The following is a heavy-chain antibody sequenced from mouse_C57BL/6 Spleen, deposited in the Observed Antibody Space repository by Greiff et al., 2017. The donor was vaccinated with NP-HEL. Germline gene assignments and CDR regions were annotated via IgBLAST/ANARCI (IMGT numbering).Heavy chain of an antibody. D-gene: IGHD2-1*01. J-gene: IGHJ3*01. CDR1: GYTFTSYW. CDR3: ASPLIYYGNYSCAY. CDR2: IDPSDSYT. V-gene: IGHV1-69*01. Sequence: QVQLQQPGAELVMPGASVKLSCKASGYTFTSYWMHWVKQRPGQGLEWIGEIDPSDSYTNYNQKFKGKSTLTVDKSSSTAYMQLISLTSEDSAVYYCASPLIYYGNYSCAYWGLGTLVTVSA.